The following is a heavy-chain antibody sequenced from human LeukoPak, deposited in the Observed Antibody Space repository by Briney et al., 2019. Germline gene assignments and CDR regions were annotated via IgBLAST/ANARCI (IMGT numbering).Heavy chain of an antibody. J-gene: IGHJ4*02. CDR2: IHGDGTR. Sequence: GGSLRLSCAASGFTFSSYSMNWVRQAPGKGLECVSSIHGDGTRYYADSVKGRFSITRDNSKSTLYLHMNSLRAEDTAVYHCATRIAATGRYYSDFWGQGTLVTVSS. V-gene: IGHV3-53*01. D-gene: IGHD6-13*01. CDR1: GFTFSSYS. CDR3: ATRIAATGRYYSDF.